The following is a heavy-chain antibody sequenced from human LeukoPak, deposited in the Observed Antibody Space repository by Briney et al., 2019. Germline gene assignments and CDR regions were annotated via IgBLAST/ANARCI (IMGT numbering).Heavy chain of an antibody. V-gene: IGHV3-21*01. Sequence: GGSLRLSCAASGFTFSSYSMNWVRQAPGKGLEWVSSISSSSSYIYYADSVKGRFTISRDNAKNSLYLQMNSLRAEDTAVYYCARSSEADYYDSSGYYGYWGQGTLVTASS. CDR1: GFTFSSYS. J-gene: IGHJ4*02. D-gene: IGHD3-22*01. CDR3: ARSSEADYYDSSGYYGY. CDR2: ISSSSSYI.